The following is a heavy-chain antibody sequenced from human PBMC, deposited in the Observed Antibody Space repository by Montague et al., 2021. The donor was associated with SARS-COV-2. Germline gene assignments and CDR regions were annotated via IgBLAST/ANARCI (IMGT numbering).Heavy chain of an antibody. V-gene: IGHV4-59*08. D-gene: IGHD2-21*02. J-gene: IGHJ6*02. CDR2: VHDSGST. CDR1: GGSINAYY. Sequence: SETLSLTCTVAGGSINAYYWSWIRQPPGKGLEWIGYVHDSGSTIYNPSLSSRVTIPVDTSKNQFSLELSSVTAADTAVYYCARSYCGGNCPTFYYGMDVWGQGTTVTVSS. CDR3: ARSYCGGNCPTFYYGMDV.